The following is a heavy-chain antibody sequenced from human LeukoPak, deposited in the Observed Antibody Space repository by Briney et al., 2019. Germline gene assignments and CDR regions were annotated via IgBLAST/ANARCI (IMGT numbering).Heavy chain of an antibody. V-gene: IGHV4-34*01. CDR3: ARDVVVTAKGPFDY. D-gene: IGHD2-21*02. Sequence: SETLSLTCAVYGGSFSGYYWSWIRQPPGKGLEWIGEINHSGSTNYNPSLKSRVTISVDTSKNQFSLKLSSVTAADTAVYYCARDVVVTAKGPFDYWGQGTLVTVSS. J-gene: IGHJ4*02. CDR2: INHSGST. CDR1: GGSFSGYY.